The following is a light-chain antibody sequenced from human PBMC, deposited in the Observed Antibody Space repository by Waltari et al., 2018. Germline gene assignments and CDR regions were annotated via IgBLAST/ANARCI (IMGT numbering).Light chain of an antibody. CDR3: QQYTSYSSIT. J-gene: IGKJ5*01. Sequence: IQMTQSPSTLSVSVGDRVTLTCRASQNISPWLAWYQQKPGKAPNLLIYKASSLESGVPSRFSGSGSGTEFTLTISSLQPDDFATYYCQQYTSYSSITFGQGTRLEIK. CDR1: QNISPW. CDR2: KAS. V-gene: IGKV1-5*03.